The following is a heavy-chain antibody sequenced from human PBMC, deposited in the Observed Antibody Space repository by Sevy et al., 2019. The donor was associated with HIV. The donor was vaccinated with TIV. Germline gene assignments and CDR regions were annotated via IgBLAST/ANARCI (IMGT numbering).Heavy chain of an antibody. D-gene: IGHD2-15*01. CDR3: ARQYCSGGSCYFGADAFDI. CDR1: GFTFSSYA. CDR2: ISYDGSNK. Sequence: GGSLRLSCAASGFTFSSYAMHWVRQAPGKGLEWVAVISYDGSNKYYADSVEGRFTISRDNSKNTLYLQMNSLRAEDTAVYYCARQYCSGGSCYFGADAFDIWGQGTMVTVSS. J-gene: IGHJ3*02. V-gene: IGHV3-30-3*01.